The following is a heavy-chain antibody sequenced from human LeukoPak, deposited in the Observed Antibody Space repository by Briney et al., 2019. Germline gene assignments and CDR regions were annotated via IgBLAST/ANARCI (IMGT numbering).Heavy chain of an antibody. CDR2: INPNSGGT. J-gene: IGHJ4*02. CDR1: GYMFTDYY. V-gene: IGHV1-2*02. Sequence: ASVKVSCKTSGYMFTDYYMHWVRQAPGQGLEWMGWINPNSGGTNYAQKFQGRVTMTRDTSISTAYMELSRLRSDDTAVYYCARDERYDSSGYPFDYWGQGTLVTVSS. CDR3: ARDERYDSSGYPFDY. D-gene: IGHD3-22*01.